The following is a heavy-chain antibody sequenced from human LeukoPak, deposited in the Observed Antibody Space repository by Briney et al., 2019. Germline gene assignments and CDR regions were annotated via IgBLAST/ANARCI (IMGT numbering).Heavy chain of an antibody. J-gene: IGHJ3*02. CDR2: ISGSGGST. D-gene: IGHD3-10*01. CDR3: AKDRGPRGFVAFDI. CDR1: GFSFITYA. V-gene: IGHV3-23*01. Sequence: PGGSPRLSCAASGFSFITYAMSWVRPAPPTGLEWVSAISGSGGSTYYADSVKGRFTISRDNSKKTLYLQMNSLRAEDTAVYYCAKDRGPRGFVAFDIWGQGTMVTVSS.